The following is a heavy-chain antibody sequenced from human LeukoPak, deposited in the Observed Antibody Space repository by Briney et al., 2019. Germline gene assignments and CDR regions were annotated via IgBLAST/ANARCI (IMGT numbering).Heavy chain of an antibody. V-gene: IGHV3-21*01. CDR3: AREQLWFGESAFDY. J-gene: IGHJ4*02. CDR1: GFTFSSYS. Sequence: GGSLRLSCAASGFTFSSYSMNWVRQAPAKGLECVSSISSSTSYIYYANSVKGRFPTSRHNANNPLYLQMNSLRAEDTAVYYCAREQLWFGESAFDYWGQGTLVTVSS. CDR2: ISSSTSYI. D-gene: IGHD3-10*01.